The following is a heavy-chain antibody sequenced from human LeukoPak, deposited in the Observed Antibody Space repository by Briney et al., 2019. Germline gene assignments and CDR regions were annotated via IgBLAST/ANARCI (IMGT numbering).Heavy chain of an antibody. V-gene: IGHV3-48*03. CDR2: ISSIGSTI. Sequence: PGGSLRLSCAASGFTFSSYEMNWVRQAPGKVLEWVSYISSIGSTIYYANSVKGRFTISRDNAKNSLYLQMNSLRAEDTAVYYCARDNGYCSSTSCSGYYYGMDVWGKGTTVTVSS. CDR3: ARDNGYCSSTSCSGYYYGMDV. D-gene: IGHD2-2*03. CDR1: GFTFSSYE. J-gene: IGHJ6*04.